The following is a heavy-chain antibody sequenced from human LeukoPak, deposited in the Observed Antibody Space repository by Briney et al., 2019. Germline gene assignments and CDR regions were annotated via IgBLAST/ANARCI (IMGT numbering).Heavy chain of an antibody. CDR2: ITSSSSTI. CDR3: ARGPGYPNAFDI. CDR1: GFTFSSYG. Sequence: TGRSLRLSCAASGFTFSSYGMHWVRQAPGKGLEWVSYITSSSSTIYYADSVKGRFTISRDNAKNSLYLQMNSLRAEDTAVYYCARGPGYPNAFDIWGQGTMVTVSS. D-gene: IGHD5-18*01. V-gene: IGHV3-48*01. J-gene: IGHJ3*02.